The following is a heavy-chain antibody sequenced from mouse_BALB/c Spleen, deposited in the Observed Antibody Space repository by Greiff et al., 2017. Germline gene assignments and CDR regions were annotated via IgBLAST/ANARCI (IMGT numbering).Heavy chain of an antibody. CDR2: ISSGSSII. CDR1: GFTFSSFG. CDR3: ATMDY. Sequence: EVKVVESGGGLVQPGGSRKLSCAASGFTFSSFGMHWVRQAPEKGLEWVAYISSGSSIIYYADTVKGRFTISRDNPKNTLFLQMTSLRSEDTAMYYCATMDYWGQGTSVTVSS. J-gene: IGHJ4*01. V-gene: IGHV5-17*02.